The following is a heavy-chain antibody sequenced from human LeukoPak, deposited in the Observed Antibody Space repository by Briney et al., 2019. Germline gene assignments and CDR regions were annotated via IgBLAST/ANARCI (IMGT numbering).Heavy chain of an antibody. D-gene: IGHD3-10*01. J-gene: IGHJ4*02. CDR3: ARRESTTMVRGGVDY. CDR1: GFTFTKYS. Sequence: GGSLRLSCAASGFTFTKYSMRWVRQTPGKGLEWVSYISSGSTTIYYTDSVKGRFTISRDNAKNSLYLQMNSLRAEDTAVYYCARRESTTMVRGGVDYWGQGTLVTVSS. V-gene: IGHV3-48*01. CDR2: ISSGSTTI.